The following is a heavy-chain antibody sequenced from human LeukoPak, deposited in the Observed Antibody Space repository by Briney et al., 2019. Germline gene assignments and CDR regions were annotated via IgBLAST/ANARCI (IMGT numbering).Heavy chain of an antibody. CDR2: ISYDGSSK. V-gene: IGHV3-30*03. CDR3: AGGPSASLLYYYYYGMDV. Sequence: GESLRLSCAASGFTFSSYGMHWVRQAPGKGLEWVAFISYDGSSKCCADSVKGRFTISRNNSKNTLYLQMNSLRAEDTAVYYCAGGPSASLLYYYYYGMDVWGQGTTVTVSS. J-gene: IGHJ6*02. D-gene: IGHD3-10*01. CDR1: GFTFSSYG.